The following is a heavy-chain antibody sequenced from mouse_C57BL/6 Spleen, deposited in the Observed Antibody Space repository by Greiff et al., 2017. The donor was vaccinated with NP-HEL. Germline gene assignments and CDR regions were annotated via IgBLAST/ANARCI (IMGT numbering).Heavy chain of an antibody. CDR2: INYDGSST. V-gene: IGHV5-16*01. D-gene: IGHD2-10*02. CDR1: GFTFSDYY. CDR3: ARDGYGKTMDY. Sequence: EVMLVESEGGLVQPGSSMKLSCTASGFTFSDYYMAWVRQVPEKGLEWVANINYDGSSTYYLDSLKSRFIISRDNAKNILYLQMSSLKSEDTATYYCARDGYGKTMDYWGHGTSVTVSS. J-gene: IGHJ4*01.